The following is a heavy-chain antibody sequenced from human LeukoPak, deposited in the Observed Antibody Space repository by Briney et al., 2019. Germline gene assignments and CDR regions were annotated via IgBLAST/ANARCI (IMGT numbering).Heavy chain of an antibody. CDR2: ISYDGSNK. CDR1: GFTFSSYG. J-gene: IGHJ4*02. CDR3: ARDEGSIVDY. D-gene: IGHD6-13*01. V-gene: IGHV3-30*03. Sequence: GRSLRLSCAASGFTFSSYGMHWVRQAPGKGLVWVAVISYDGSNKYYADSVKGRFTISRDNSKNTLYLQMNSLRAEDTAVYYCARDEGSIVDYWGQGTLVTVSS.